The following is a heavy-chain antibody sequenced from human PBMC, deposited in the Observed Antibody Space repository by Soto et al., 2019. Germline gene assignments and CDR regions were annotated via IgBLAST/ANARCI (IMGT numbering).Heavy chain of an antibody. D-gene: IGHD2-2*01. V-gene: IGHV3-9*01. CDR1: GFTFDDYA. Sequence: GGSLRLSCAASGFTFDDYAMHWVRQAPGKGLEWVSGISWNSGSIGYADSVKGRFTISRDNAKNSLYLQMNSLRAEDTALYYCAKDKVVVVVPAAKGRSYYYYYMDVWGKGTTVTVSS. CDR3: AKDKVVVVVPAAKGRSYYYYYMDV. CDR2: ISWNSGSI. J-gene: IGHJ6*03.